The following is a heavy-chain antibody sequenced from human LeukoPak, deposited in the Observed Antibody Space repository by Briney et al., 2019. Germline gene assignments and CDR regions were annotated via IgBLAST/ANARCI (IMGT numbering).Heavy chain of an antibody. CDR3: ARAPRVANITGTTQAGDRYYIDY. D-gene: IGHD1-14*01. CDR2: IYHSGST. V-gene: IGHV4-30-2*01. Sequence: PSETLSLTCTVSGGSISSGGYYWSWIRQPPGKGLEWIGYIYHSGSTYYNPSLKSRVTISVDRSKNQFSLKLSSVTAADTAVYYCARAPRVANITGTTQAGDRYYIDYWGQGTLVTVSS. CDR1: GGSISSGGYY. J-gene: IGHJ4*02.